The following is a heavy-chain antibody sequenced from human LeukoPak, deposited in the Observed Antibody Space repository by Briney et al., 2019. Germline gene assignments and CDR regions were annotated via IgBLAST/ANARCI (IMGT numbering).Heavy chain of an antibody. CDR2: LHSNGAFT. Sequence: GGSLRLSCSASGFTLSNYWMHWVRQAPGKGLVWVARLHSNGAFTTYADSMKGRFTISRDTAKNTLYLQMNSLRVEDTAVYYCARFVVVTAGDYWGRGTLVTVSS. CDR3: ARFVVVTAGDY. J-gene: IGHJ4*01. D-gene: IGHD2-21*02. CDR1: GFTLSNYW. V-gene: IGHV3-74*01.